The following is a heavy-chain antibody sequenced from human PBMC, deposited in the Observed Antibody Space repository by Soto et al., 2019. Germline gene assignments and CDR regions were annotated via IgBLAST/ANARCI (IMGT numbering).Heavy chain of an antibody. V-gene: IGHV3-33*01. CDR1: GFTFSSYG. Sequence: QVQLVESGGGVVQPGRSLRLSCAASGFTFSSYGMLWVRQAPGKGLEWVAVIWYDGSNKYYADSVKGRFTISRDNSKNTLYLQMNSLRAEDTAVYYCARDPAAGVTYNWFDPWGQGTLVTVSS. CDR3: ARDPAAGVTYNWFDP. CDR2: IWYDGSNK. D-gene: IGHD6-13*01. J-gene: IGHJ5*02.